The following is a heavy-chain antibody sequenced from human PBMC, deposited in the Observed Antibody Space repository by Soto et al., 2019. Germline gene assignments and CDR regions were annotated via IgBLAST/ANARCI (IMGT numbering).Heavy chain of an antibody. J-gene: IGHJ5*02. CDR3: ASTYSTSWYWFDP. CDR1: GFSLSNAGLG. Sequence: QVTVKESGPVLVKPTETLTLTCTVSGFSLSNAGLGVSWIRQHPGKALEWLAHIFSNDEKSYSTSLKSRLTISKDTSKSQVVRIMTNMDPVDTATYYCASTYSTSWYWFDPWGQGTLVTVSS. V-gene: IGHV2-26*04. D-gene: IGHD6-13*01. CDR2: IFSNDEK.